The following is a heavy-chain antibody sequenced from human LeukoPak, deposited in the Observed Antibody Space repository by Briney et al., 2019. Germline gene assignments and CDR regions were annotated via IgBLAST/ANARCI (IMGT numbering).Heavy chain of an antibody. J-gene: IGHJ3*02. CDR2: VNPDSGGT. Sequence: ASVKVSCKASGYTFTGHYMHWVRQAPGQGLEWMALVNPDSGGTIYAQKFQGRVTVTRDTSFSTAYMALSRLRSDDTAVYYCARSKGISTSLEGFDIWGQGTMVTVSS. CDR3: ARSKGISTSLEGFDI. D-gene: IGHD2-2*01. CDR1: GYTFTGHY. V-gene: IGHV1-2*02.